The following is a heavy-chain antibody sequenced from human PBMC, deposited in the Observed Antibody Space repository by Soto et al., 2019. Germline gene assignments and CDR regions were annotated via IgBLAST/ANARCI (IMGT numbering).Heavy chain of an antibody. CDR3: ARDPSQWPDYYFDY. D-gene: IGHD6-19*01. CDR1: GGSISSYY. J-gene: IGHJ4*02. Sequence: SETLSLTCTVSGGSISSYYWTWIRQPAGEGLEWIGRIYTSGSTDYNPSLKSRVTMSVDTSKNQFSLKLSSVTAADTAVYYCARDPSQWPDYYFDYWGQGTLVTVSS. CDR2: IYTSGST. V-gene: IGHV4-4*07.